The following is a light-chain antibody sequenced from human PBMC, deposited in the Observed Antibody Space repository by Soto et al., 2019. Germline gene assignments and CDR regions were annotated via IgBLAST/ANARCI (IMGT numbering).Light chain of an antibody. CDR1: QSVRSN. CDR2: GAS. V-gene: IGKV3-15*01. Sequence: EIVMTQSPATLSVSPGERATLSCRASQSVRSNLAWYQQKPGQAPRLLIYGASTRATGIPARFSGSGSGTKFTLTISSLQSEDFAVYYCQHYHNWPPWTFGQGTKVEVK. J-gene: IGKJ1*01. CDR3: QHYHNWPPWT.